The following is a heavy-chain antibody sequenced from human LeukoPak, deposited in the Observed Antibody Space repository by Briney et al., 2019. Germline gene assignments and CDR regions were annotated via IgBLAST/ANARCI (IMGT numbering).Heavy chain of an antibody. CDR1: GGSVSSSSYY. CDR3: ARNTSGHSFDY. D-gene: IGHD6-19*01. J-gene: IGHJ4*02. V-gene: IGHV4-39*07. CDR2: ISYSGTN. Sequence: SETLSLTCTVSGGSVSSSSYYWGWIRQPPGKGLEWIGSISYSGTNYNNPSLKSRVTMSVDTSKNQFSLKLSSVTAADTAVYYCARNTSGHSFDYWGQGTLVTVSS.